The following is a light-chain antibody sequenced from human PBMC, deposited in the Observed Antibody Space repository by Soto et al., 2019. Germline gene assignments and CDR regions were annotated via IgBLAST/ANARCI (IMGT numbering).Light chain of an antibody. V-gene: IGKV3-20*01. CDR1: QSVSSS. CDR2: GAS. Sequence: ESVLTQSPATLSLSPGARATLSCRASQSVSSSLAWYQQKPGQAPRLLIFGASTRAPGIPDRFSGSGSGTDFTLTISKLEPEDFALFYCQQYGNSPLTFGGGTKVDI. CDR3: QQYGNSPLT. J-gene: IGKJ4*01.